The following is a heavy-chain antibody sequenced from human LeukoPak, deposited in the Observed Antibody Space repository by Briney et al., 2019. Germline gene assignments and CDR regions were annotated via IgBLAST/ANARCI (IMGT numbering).Heavy chain of an antibody. CDR3: ARDEMYSSGWYYFDY. Sequence: PSGTLSLTCTVSGGSISSYYWSWIRQPPGKGLEWIGYIYYSGSTNYNPSLKSRVTISVDTSKNQFSLKLSSVTAADTAVYYCARDEMYSSGWYYFDYWGQGTLVTVSS. J-gene: IGHJ4*02. CDR1: GGSISSYY. V-gene: IGHV4-59*01. CDR2: IYYSGST. D-gene: IGHD6-19*01.